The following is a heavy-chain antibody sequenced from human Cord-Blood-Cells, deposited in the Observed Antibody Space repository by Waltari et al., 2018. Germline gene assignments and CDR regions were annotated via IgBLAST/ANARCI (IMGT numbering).Heavy chain of an antibody. D-gene: IGHD4-4*01. CDR1: GFTFSSYG. J-gene: IGHJ4*02. CDR3: ARGTESNDY. CDR2: IWYDGSNK. Sequence: QVQLVESGGGVVQPGRSLRLSCAASGFTFSSYGMHWVRQAPGKGLEWVAVIWYDGSNKYYADSVKGRFTISRDNSKSTLYLQMNSLRAEDTAVYYCARGTESNDYWGQGTLVTVSS. V-gene: IGHV3-33*01.